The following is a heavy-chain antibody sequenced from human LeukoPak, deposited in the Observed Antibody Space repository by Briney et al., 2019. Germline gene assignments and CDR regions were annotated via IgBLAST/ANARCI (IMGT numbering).Heavy chain of an antibody. V-gene: IGHV3-23*01. J-gene: IGHJ4*02. Sequence: GGSLRLSCAASGFTFSSFPMSWVRQAPGKGLEWVSVISGGGVSTYYADSVKGRFTISRDNSKNTLYLQMNSLRAEDTAVYYCARPPAPYSNYVEFSYWGQGTLVTVSS. D-gene: IGHD4-11*01. CDR1: GFTFSSFP. CDR2: ISGGGVST. CDR3: ARPPAPYSNYVEFSY.